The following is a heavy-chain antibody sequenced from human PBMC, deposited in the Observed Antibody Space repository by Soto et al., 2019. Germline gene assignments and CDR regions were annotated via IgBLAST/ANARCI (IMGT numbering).Heavy chain of an antibody. Sequence: ASVKVFCKASGYTFTRSGISWVRQAPGQGLEWMGWISTYNGDTNYAQTFQGRVTMTTDTSTSTVHMEVRSLRSDDTAVYYCAREGVAPYYYYGMDVWGQGTPVSVSS. D-gene: IGHD5-12*01. CDR2: ISTYNGDT. CDR1: GYTFTRSG. V-gene: IGHV1-18*01. J-gene: IGHJ6*02. CDR3: AREGVAPYYYYGMDV.